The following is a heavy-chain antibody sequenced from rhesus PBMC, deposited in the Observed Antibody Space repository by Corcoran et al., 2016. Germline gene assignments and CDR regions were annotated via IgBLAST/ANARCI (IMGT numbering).Heavy chain of an antibody. CDR3: AREYSNPFFDY. CDR2: SYGRCGSK. CDR1: GYSISSGYY. V-gene: IGHV4S14*01. D-gene: IGHD4-23*01. Sequence: QVQLQESGPGLVKPSETLSLTCAVSGYSISSGYYWGWIRQPPGKGLGWIGSSYGRCGSKYLNPSLKSRVTLSVDTSKNQFSLKLSSVTAADTAVYYCAREYSNPFFDYWGQGVLVTVSS. J-gene: IGHJ4*01.